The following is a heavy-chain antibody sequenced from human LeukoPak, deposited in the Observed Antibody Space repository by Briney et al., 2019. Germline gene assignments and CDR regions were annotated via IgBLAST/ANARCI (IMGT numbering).Heavy chain of an antibody. CDR2: ISAYNGNT. J-gene: IGHJ4*02. CDR3: ARRGYCSSTSCEKFDY. CDR1: GYTFTSYG. Sequence: ASVKVSCKASGYTFTSYGISWVRQAPGQGLEWMGWISAYNGNTNYAQKLQVRVTMTTDTSTSTAYMELRSLRSDDTAVYYCARRGYCSSTSCEKFDYWGQGTLVTVSS. V-gene: IGHV1-18*04. D-gene: IGHD2-2*01.